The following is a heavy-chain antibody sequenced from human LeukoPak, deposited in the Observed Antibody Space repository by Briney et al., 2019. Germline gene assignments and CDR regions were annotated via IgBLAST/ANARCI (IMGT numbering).Heavy chain of an antibody. J-gene: IGHJ3*01. CDR3: ARAPRTGAWDMITFGGVIIHGDAFDF. D-gene: IGHD3-16*02. CDR1: GGSLISTTYY. Sequence: SETLSLTCAVSGGSLISTTYYWGWIRQPPGKGLEWIGSIYYSGSTYYNPSLKSRVTVSVDMSKNQFSLQLSSGTAADTAVYYCARAPRTGAWDMITFGGVIIHGDAFDFWGQGTMVTVSS. V-gene: IGHV4-39*07. CDR2: IYYSGST.